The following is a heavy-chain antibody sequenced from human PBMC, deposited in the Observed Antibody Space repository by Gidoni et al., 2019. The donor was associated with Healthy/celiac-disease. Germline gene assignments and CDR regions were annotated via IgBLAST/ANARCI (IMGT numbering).Heavy chain of an antibody. Sequence: QLQLQESCPGLVKPSETLSLTCTVSGGSISSSSYYWGWIRQPPGKGLEWIGSIYYSGSTYYNPSLKSRVTISVDTSKNQFSLKLSSVTAADTAVYYCARHSGAVAGTYYYYYGMDVWGKGTTVTVSS. CDR3: ARHSGAVAGTYYYYYGMDV. D-gene: IGHD6-19*01. J-gene: IGHJ6*04. CDR2: IYYSGST. V-gene: IGHV4-39*01. CDR1: GGSISSSSYY.